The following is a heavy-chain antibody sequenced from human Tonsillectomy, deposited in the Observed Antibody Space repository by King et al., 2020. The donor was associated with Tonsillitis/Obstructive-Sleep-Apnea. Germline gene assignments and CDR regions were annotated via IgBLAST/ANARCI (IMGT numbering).Heavy chain of an antibody. CDR3: ARDGQQLAPDYYYYLDV. J-gene: IGHJ6*03. CDR2: LNTNTGNP. D-gene: IGHD6-13*01. Sequence: QLVQSGSELKKPGASVKVSCKASGYTFTSYALNWVRQAPGQGLEWMGWLNTNTGNPTYAQGFTGRFVFSLDTSVSPAYLQISSLKAEDTAMYYCARDGQQLAPDYYYYLDVWGEGTTVTVSS. CDR1: GYTFTSYA. V-gene: IGHV7-4-1*02.